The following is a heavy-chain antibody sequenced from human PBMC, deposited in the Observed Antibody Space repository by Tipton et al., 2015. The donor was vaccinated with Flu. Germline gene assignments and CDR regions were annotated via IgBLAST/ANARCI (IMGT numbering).Heavy chain of an antibody. D-gene: IGHD3-16*01. CDR1: GGSFTNYY. CDR2: VHYRENT. J-gene: IGHJ3*02. V-gene: IGHV4-59*01. Sequence: TLSLTCTVSGGSFTNYYWSWIRQPPGKGLEWIGFVHYRENTSYNPSLKNRVTMSLDTSKNQFSLKLSSVTAADTAVYCCAREWGDAFDIWGQGTMVTVSS. CDR3: AREWGDAFDI.